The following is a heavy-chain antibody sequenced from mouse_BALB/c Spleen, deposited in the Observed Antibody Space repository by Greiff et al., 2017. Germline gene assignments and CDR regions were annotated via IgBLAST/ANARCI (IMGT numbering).Heavy chain of an antibody. D-gene: IGHD1-1*01. Sequence: EVQLVESGTVLARPGASVKMSCKASGYTFTSYWMHWVKQRPGQGLEWIGAIYPGNSDTSYNQKFKGKAKLTAVTSTSTAYMELSSLTNEDSAVYYCTRNYGSSYLDYWGQGTTLTVSS. J-gene: IGHJ2*01. CDR2: IYPGNSDT. V-gene: IGHV1-5*01. CDR3: TRNYGSSYLDY. CDR1: GYTFTSYW.